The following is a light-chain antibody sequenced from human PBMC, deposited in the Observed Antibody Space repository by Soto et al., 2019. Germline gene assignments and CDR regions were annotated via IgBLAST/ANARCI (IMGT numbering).Light chain of an antibody. CDR2: GAS. CDR1: QSVSTNF. Sequence: EIVLTQSPGTLSLSPGEGATLSCRASQSVSTNFFAWYQQKPGQAPRLLIYGASTMATGIPDRFSGSGSGTDFTLTIIRLEPEDFAVYYCQQYGRTSWTFGQGTKVEIK. J-gene: IGKJ1*01. V-gene: IGKV3-20*01. CDR3: QQYGRTSWT.